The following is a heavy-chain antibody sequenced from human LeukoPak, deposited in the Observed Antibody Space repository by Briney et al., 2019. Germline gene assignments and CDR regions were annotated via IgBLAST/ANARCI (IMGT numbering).Heavy chain of an antibody. CDR1: GFTFSSYW. CDR3: ARDGGYGAFDN. V-gene: IGHV3-74*01. D-gene: IGHD3-16*01. CDR2: INSDGSST. J-gene: IGHJ4*02. Sequence: GGSLRLSCAASGFTFSSYWMLWVRKAPGKGLVWVSRINSDGSSTNYADSVKGRFTFSRDNAKNTLYLQMNSLRAEDTAVYYCARDGGYGAFDNWGQGTLVTVSS.